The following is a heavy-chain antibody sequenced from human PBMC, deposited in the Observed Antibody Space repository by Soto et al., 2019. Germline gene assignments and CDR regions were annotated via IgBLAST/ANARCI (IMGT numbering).Heavy chain of an antibody. V-gene: IGHV3-11*06. J-gene: IGHJ4*02. CDR2: ISSSSSYT. Sequence: PGGSLRLSCAASGFTFSDYYMSWIRQAPGKGLEWVSYISSSSSYTNYADSVKGRFTISRDNAKNSLYLQMNSLRAEDTAVYCCARGYYDSSGYTGFDYWGQGTLVTVSS. CDR1: GFTFSDYY. D-gene: IGHD3-22*01. CDR3: ARGYYDSSGYTGFDY.